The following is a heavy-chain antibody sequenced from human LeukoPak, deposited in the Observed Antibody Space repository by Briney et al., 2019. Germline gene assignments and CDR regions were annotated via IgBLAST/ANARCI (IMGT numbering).Heavy chain of an antibody. CDR1: GFIFSDHY. CDR3: ASPVGATTVRACDI. CDR2: TRNEANIYTT. V-gene: IGHV3-72*01. D-gene: IGHD1-26*01. Sequence: PGGSLRLSCAASGFIFSDHYMDWVRQAPGKGLEWVGRTRNEANIYTTKYAASVKGRFTISRDDSKNSLYLQMNSLKTEDTAVYYCASPVGATTVRACDIWGQGTMVTVSS. J-gene: IGHJ3*02.